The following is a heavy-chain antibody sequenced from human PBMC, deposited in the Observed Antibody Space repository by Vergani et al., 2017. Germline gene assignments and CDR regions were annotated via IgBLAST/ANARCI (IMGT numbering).Heavy chain of an antibody. Sequence: VQLVESGGGVVQPGGSLRLSCAASGCTFSSYSMNWVRQAPGKGLEWVSSISSSSSYIYYADSVKGRFTISRDNAKNSLYLQMNSLRAEDTAIYYCVKGKIDLVSYFFDSWGHGILVTVSS. J-gene: IGHJ4*01. CDR3: VKGKIDLVSYFFDS. V-gene: IGHV3-21*04. CDR2: ISSSSSYI. D-gene: IGHD2/OR15-2a*01. CDR1: GCTFSSYS.